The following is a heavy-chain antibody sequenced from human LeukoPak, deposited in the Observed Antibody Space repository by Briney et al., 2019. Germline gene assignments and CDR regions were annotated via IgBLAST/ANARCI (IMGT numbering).Heavy chain of an antibody. V-gene: IGHV4-59*08. D-gene: IGHD2-15*01. J-gene: IGHJ4*02. Sequence: SETLSLTCTVSGGSITGYYWSWIRQPPGKGQEWIGYIYYSGSTNYNPSLKSRVTISVDTSKNQFSLKLSSVTAADTAVYYCARHTLVAASSFDYWGQGTLVTVSS. CDR2: IYYSGST. CDR1: GGSITGYY. CDR3: ARHTLVAASSFDY.